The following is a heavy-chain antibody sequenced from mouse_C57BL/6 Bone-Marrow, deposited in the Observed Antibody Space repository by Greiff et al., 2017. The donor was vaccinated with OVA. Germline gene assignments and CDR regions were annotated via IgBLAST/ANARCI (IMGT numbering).Heavy chain of an antibody. J-gene: IGHJ2*01. CDR3: ARRGLRRDFDY. CDR2: IYPGSGNT. V-gene: IGHV1-76*01. CDR1: GYTFTDYY. D-gene: IGHD2-4*01. Sequence: VQRVESGAELVRPGASVKLSCKASGYTFTDYYINWVKQRPGQGLEWIARIYPGSGNTYYNEKFKGKATLTAEKSSSTAYMQLSSLTSEDSAVYFCARRGLRRDFDYWGQGTTLTVSS.